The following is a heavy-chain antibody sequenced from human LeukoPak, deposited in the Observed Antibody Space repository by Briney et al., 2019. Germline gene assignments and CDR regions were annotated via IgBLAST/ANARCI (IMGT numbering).Heavy chain of an antibody. CDR2: IYYSGST. D-gene: IGHD5-12*01. J-gene: IGHJ4*02. Sequence: SETLSLTCTVSGGSISIYYWSWIRQPPGKGLEWIGYIYYSGSTNYNPSLKSRVTIPVDTSKNQFSLKLSSVTAADTAVYYCASFEYSGYDSGPLFDYWGQGTLVTVSS. CDR1: GGSISIYY. V-gene: IGHV4-59*01. CDR3: ASFEYSGYDSGPLFDY.